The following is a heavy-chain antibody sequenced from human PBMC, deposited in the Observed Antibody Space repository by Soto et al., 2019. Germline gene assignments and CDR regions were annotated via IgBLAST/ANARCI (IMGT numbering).Heavy chain of an antibody. J-gene: IGHJ3*02. Sequence: GGSLRLSCAASGFTFSSYAMSWVRQAPGKGLEWVSAISGSGGSTYYADSVKGRFTISRDNSKNTLYLQMNSLRAEDTAVYYCAKDRPSDHIVVVTAIADAFDIWGQGTMVTVSS. CDR3: AKDRPSDHIVVVTAIADAFDI. V-gene: IGHV3-23*01. D-gene: IGHD2-21*02. CDR2: ISGSGGST. CDR1: GFTFSSYA.